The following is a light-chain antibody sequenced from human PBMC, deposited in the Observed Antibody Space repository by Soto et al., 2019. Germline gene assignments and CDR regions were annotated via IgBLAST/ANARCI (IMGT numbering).Light chain of an antibody. CDR3: QQRSNWPRLT. CDR2: DAS. V-gene: IGKV3-11*01. J-gene: IGKJ4*01. Sequence: EIVLTQSPATLSLSPGERATLSCRASQSVSSYLAWYQQKPGRAPRLLIYDASNRATGIPARFSGSGSGTDFTHTISSLEPEDFAVYYCQQRSNWPRLTFGGGTKVDIK. CDR1: QSVSSY.